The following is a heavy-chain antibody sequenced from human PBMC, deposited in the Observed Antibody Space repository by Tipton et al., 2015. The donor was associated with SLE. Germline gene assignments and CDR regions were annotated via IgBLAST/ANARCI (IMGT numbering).Heavy chain of an antibody. Sequence: QSGAEVKKPGASVKISCRASGYTFTGYFIHWVRQAPGQGLEWMGRINPNSGGTNYAQRFQGRVTMTRDTSINTAYMELSRLRSDDTAIYYCARDESGFKDFFDYWGQGTLVTVSS. D-gene: IGHD5-12*01. CDR3: ARDESGFKDFFDY. CDR1: GYTFTGYF. CDR2: INPNSGGT. J-gene: IGHJ4*02. V-gene: IGHV1-2*06.